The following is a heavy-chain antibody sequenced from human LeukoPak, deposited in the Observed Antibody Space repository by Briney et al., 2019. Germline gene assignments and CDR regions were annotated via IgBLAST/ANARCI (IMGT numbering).Heavy chain of an antibody. Sequence: SGTLSLTCAVYGGSFTFYSWTWIRQPPGKSLEWVGEISPSGNTQYNPSLKSRVTISLDASKSQFYLKLNSVTAADTAVYYCARRVRSADYRLDYWGQGTLVTVSS. CDR1: GGSFTFYS. CDR3: ARRVRSADYRLDY. J-gene: IGHJ4*02. V-gene: IGHV4-34*01. D-gene: IGHD4-11*01. CDR2: ISPSGNT.